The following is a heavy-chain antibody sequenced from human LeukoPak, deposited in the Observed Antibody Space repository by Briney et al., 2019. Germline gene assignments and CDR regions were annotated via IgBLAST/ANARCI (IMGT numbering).Heavy chain of an antibody. J-gene: IGHJ4*02. V-gene: IGHV4-30-4*01. CDR3: ARVPLSSWYYFDY. D-gene: IGHD6-13*01. CDR1: GGSISSGDYY. Sequence: PSETLSLTCTVSGGSISSGDYYWSWIRQPPGKGLEWIGYIYYSGSTYYNPSLKSRVTISVDTSKNQFSLKLSSVTAADTAVYYCARVPLSSWYYFDYWGQGTLVTVSS. CDR2: IYYSGST.